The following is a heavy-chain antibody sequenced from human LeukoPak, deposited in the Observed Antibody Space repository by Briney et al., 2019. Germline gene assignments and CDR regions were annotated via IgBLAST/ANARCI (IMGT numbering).Heavy chain of an antibody. V-gene: IGHV4-39*01. J-gene: IGHJ6*02. D-gene: IGHD3-3*01. CDR3: ARHPPERITIFGVVWDSSAGMDV. CDR2: IYYSGST. Sequence: PSETLSLTCTVSGGSISSSSYYWGWIRQPPGKGLEWIGSIYYSGSTYYNPSLKSRVTISVDTSKNQFSLKLSSVTAADTAVYYCARHPPERITIFGVVWDSSAGMDVWGQGTTVTVSS. CDR1: GGSISSSSYY.